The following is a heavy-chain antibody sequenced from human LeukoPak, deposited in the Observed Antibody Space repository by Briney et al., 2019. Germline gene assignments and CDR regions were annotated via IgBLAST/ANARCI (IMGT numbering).Heavy chain of an antibody. CDR2: IYHGGRT. Sequence: SETLSLTCTVSGYSISSGYYWGWIRQTPGKGLEWIGYIYHGGRTDYNPSLKSRVTISVDTSKSQFSLKLSSVTAADTAVYYCAKGGDYGFYTWFDPWGQGTLVTVSS. D-gene: IGHD4-17*01. CDR3: AKGGDYGFYTWFDP. V-gene: IGHV4-38-2*02. J-gene: IGHJ5*02. CDR1: GYSISSGYY.